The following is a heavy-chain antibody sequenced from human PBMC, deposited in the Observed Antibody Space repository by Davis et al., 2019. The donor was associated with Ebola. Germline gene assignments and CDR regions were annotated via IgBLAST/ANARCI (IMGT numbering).Heavy chain of an antibody. CDR3: ARRSGPDY. CDR1: GFTFSSYG. V-gene: IGHV3-30*19. D-gene: IGHD1-26*01. CDR2: ISYDGSNK. J-gene: IGHJ4*02. Sequence: GGSLRLSCAASGFTFSSYGVHWVRQAPGKGLEWVAVISYDGSNKYYADSVKGRFTISRDNSKNTLYLQMNSLRAEDTAVYYCARRSGPDYWGQGTLVTVSS.